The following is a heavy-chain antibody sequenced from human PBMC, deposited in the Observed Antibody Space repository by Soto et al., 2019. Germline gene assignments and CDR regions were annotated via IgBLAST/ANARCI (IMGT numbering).Heavy chain of an antibody. J-gene: IGHJ3*02. CDR2: ISWNSGSI. CDR3: AKVSRPGDYGWGAFDI. CDR1: GFTFDDYA. Sequence: GGSLRLSCAASGFTFDDYAMHWVRQAPGKGLEWVSGISWNSGSIGYADSVKCRFTISRDNAKNSLYLQMNSLRAEDTALYYCAKVSRPGDYGWGAFDIWGQGTMVTVSS. V-gene: IGHV3-9*01. D-gene: IGHD4-17*01.